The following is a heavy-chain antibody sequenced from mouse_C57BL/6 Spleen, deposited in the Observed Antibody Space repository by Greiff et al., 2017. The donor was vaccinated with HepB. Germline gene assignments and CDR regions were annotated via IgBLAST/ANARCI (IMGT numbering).Heavy chain of an antibody. Sequence: QLQQPGAELVRPGSSVKLSCKASGYTFTSYWMHWVKQRPIQGLEWIGNIDPSDSETHYNQKFKDKATLTVDKSSSTAYMQLSSLTSEDSAVYYCAREALYYGLDYWGQGTTLTVSS. CDR1: GYTFTSYW. D-gene: IGHD1-1*01. V-gene: IGHV1-52*01. CDR3: AREALYYGLDY. J-gene: IGHJ2*01. CDR2: IDPSDSET.